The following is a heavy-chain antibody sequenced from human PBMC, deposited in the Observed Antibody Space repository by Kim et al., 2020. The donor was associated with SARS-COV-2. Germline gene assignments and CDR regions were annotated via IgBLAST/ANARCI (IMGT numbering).Heavy chain of an antibody. V-gene: IGHV3-64*01. CDR3: ARAYLHYYGMDV. J-gene: IGHJ6*02. CDR1: GFTFSSYA. CDR2: ISSNGGST. Sequence: GGSLRLSCAASGFTFSSYAMHWVRQAPGKGLEYVSAISSNGGSTYYANSVKGRFTISRDNSKNTLYLQMGSLRAEDMAVYYCARAYLHYYGMDVWGQGTT.